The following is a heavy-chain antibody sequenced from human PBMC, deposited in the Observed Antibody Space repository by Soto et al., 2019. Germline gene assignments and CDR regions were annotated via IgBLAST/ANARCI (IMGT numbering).Heavy chain of an antibody. D-gene: IGHD6-13*01. CDR1: GFTFSSYG. V-gene: IGHV3-33*01. CDR3: ASCSRPYSSSSILPEDY. CDR2: IWYDGSNK. J-gene: IGHJ4*02. Sequence: PGGSLRLSCAASGFTFSSYGMHWVRQAPGKGLEWVAVIWYDGSNKYYADSVKGRFTISRDNSKNTLYLQMNSLRAEDTAVYYCASCSRPYSSSSILPEDYWGQGTLVTVSS.